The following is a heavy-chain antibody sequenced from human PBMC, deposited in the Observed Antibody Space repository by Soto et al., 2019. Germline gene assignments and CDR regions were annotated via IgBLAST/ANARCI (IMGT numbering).Heavy chain of an antibody. V-gene: IGHV4-34*01. J-gene: IGHJ4*02. Sequence: SETLSLTCTVSGGSISTYYWSWIRQPPGTGLEWIGEINHSGSTNYNPSLKSRVTISVDTSKNQFSLKLTSVTAADTAVYYCARDKITGLFDYWGQGTLVTVSS. CDR2: INHSGST. CDR1: GGSISTYY. D-gene: IGHD2-8*02. CDR3: ARDKITGLFDY.